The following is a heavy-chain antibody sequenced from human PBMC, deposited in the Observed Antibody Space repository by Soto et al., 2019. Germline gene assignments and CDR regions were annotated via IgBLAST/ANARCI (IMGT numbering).Heavy chain of an antibody. D-gene: IGHD6-13*01. CDR3: ARDGGQQLVLWGSDNWFDP. J-gene: IGHJ5*02. Sequence: QVQLVQSGAEVKKPGSSVKVSCKASGGTFSSYAISWVRQAPGQGLEWMGGIIPIFGTANYEQKFQGRVTITADKSTSTAYVELSSLRSEDTAVYYCARDGGQQLVLWGSDNWFDPWGQGTLVTVSS. CDR2: IIPIFGTA. V-gene: IGHV1-69*06. CDR1: GGTFSSYA.